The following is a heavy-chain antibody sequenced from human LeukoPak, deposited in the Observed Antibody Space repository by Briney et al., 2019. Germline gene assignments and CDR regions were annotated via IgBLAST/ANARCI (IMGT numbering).Heavy chain of an antibody. CDR3: AKEEVVVVTAISNTFDY. Sequence: GSLSLSCAASGFTFSSYAMSWVRQAPGKGLEWVSAISGSGGSTYYADSVKGRFTISRDNSKNTLYLQMNSLRAEDTAVYYCAKEEVVVVTAISNTFDYWGQGTLVTVSS. D-gene: IGHD2-21*02. V-gene: IGHV3-23*01. J-gene: IGHJ4*02. CDR1: GFTFSSYA. CDR2: ISGSGGST.